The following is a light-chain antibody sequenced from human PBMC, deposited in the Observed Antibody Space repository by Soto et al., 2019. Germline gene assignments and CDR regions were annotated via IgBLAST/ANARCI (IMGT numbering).Light chain of an antibody. J-gene: IGKJ1*01. V-gene: IGKV3-15*01. CDR3: QQYNNWPRT. Sequence: EIVLSQSLRTLSLSPKEEATLSCMAIQSVSILLAWYQQKPGQAPRLLIHGATTRATGIPARFSGCGSGTEFILTISSLQSEDVAVYYCQQYNNWPRTFGQGTKVDIK. CDR1: QSVSIL. CDR2: GAT.